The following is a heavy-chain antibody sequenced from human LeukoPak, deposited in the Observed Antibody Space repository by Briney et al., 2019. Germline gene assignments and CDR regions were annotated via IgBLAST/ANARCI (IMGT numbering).Heavy chain of an antibody. CDR2: IFHSGNI. V-gene: IGHV4-38-2*02. Sequence: SETLSLTCSVSGFTISNAYYWAWIRQPPGKGLEWIGSIFHSGNIHYNPSLQTRVTISLDASRNQFSLNLDSVIAADTAVYFCARGISINWYFDLWGRGTLVTVSS. CDR1: GFTISNAYY. J-gene: IGHJ2*01. D-gene: IGHD3-3*02. CDR3: ARGISINWYFDL.